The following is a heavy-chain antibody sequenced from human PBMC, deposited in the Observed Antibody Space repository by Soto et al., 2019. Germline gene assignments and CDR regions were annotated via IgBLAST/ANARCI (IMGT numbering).Heavy chain of an antibody. CDR2: INAGNGNT. Sequence: QVQLVQSGAEEKKPGASVKVSCKASGYTFTSYAMHWVRQAPGQRLEWMGWINAGNGNTKYSQKFQGRVTITRDTSASTAYMELSSRRSEDTAVYYCATGSMIVPYNWFDPWGQGTLVTVSS. J-gene: IGHJ5*02. D-gene: IGHD3-22*01. V-gene: IGHV1-3*05. CDR1: GYTFTSYA. CDR3: ATGSMIVPYNWFDP.